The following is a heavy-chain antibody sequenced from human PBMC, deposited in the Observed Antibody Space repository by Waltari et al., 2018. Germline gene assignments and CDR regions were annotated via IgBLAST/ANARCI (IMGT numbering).Heavy chain of an antibody. V-gene: IGHV3-23*01. CDR2: ISGSGGST. CDR1: GFTFSSYA. Sequence: EVQLLESGGGLVQPGGSLRLSCAASGFTFSSYAMSWVRQAPGKGLEWVSAISGSGGSTYYADAVKGRFTISRDNSKNTLYLQMNSLRAEDTAVYYCAKDQNYDSSGYYYVVDAFDIWGQGTMVTVSS. D-gene: IGHD3-22*01. J-gene: IGHJ3*02. CDR3: AKDQNYDSSGYYYVVDAFDI.